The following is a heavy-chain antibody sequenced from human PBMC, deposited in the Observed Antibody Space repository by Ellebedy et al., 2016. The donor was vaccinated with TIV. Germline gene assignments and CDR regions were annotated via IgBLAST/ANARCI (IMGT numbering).Heavy chain of an antibody. CDR3: TREARWGNWYFDL. V-gene: IGHV3-30*03. J-gene: IGHJ2*01. D-gene: IGHD4-23*01. Sequence: PGGSLRLSCAASGFIFNRYGIQWVRQAPGKGLEWIGVIASDGGATVYADFVRDRFTLSGDNSRNTVYLQMNSLSPDDTAVYYCTREARWGNWYFDLWGRGTLVAVST. CDR2: IASDGGAT. CDR1: GFIFNRYG.